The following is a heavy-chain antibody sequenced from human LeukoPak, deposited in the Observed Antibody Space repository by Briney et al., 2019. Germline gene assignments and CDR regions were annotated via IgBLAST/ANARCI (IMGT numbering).Heavy chain of an antibody. CDR1: GFSFSTYS. Sequence: PGGSLRLSCAASGFSFSTYSMNWVRQAPGKGLEWVSYITGDTSTIYYADSVKGRFTISRDNTENSLYLQMNSLRAEDTAVYYCARRFDLWGRGTLVTVSS. CDR2: ITGDTSTI. V-gene: IGHV3-48*01. J-gene: IGHJ4*02. CDR3: ARRFDL.